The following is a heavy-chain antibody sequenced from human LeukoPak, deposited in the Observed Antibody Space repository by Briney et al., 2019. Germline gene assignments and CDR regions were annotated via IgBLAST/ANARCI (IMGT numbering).Heavy chain of an antibody. CDR2: MYYSGSP. CDR3: ARLLYDRSGYYYFDC. J-gene: IGHJ4*02. V-gene: IGHV4-39*01. Sequence: PSETLSLTCTVYGGSISSRGYYWGWIRQPPGKGLEWLGSMYYSGSPYHNPSLKSRVTISVDTSKNQFSLKLSSVTAADTAMYYCARLLYDRSGYYYFDCWGQGTLVTVSS. D-gene: IGHD3-22*01. CDR1: GGSISSRGYY.